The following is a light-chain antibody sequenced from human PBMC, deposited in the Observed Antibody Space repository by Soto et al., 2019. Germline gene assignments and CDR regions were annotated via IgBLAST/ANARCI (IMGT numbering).Light chain of an antibody. J-gene: IGKJ5*01. CDR1: QSVSSSY. CDR3: HARTEWLSIS. V-gene: IGKV3D-20*02. Sequence: VVRRSLNTLSLSPGERATLSCRASQSVSSSYLAWYQQKPGQAPRLLIYDASHRATGIPARFSGSGSGTDFTLTISDLEPEDFGVYYCHARTEWLSISFGQGRRLEI. CDR2: DAS.